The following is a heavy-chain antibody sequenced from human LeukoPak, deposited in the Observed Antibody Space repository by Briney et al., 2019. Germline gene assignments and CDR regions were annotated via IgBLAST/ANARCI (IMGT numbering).Heavy chain of an antibody. CDR3: ASTHCASPSCYSYYYSGLDV. Sequence: SETLSLTCAVSGGSISSGTHYWNWIRQHPGQGLEWIRDIYNTGSAYYNPSLMSRVSISIDTSENQFSLKLSPVTAADTAVYYCASTHCASPSCYSYYYSGLDVWGQGTTVIVSS. CDR1: GGSISSGTHY. D-gene: IGHD2-2*01. J-gene: IGHJ6*02. CDR2: IYNTGSA. V-gene: IGHV4-31*11.